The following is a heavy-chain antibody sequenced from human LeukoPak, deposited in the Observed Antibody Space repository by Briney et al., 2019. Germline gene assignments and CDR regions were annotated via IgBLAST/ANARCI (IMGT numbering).Heavy chain of an antibody. J-gene: IGHJ3*02. D-gene: IGHD1-14*01. CDR2: IYYSGST. Sequence: PSETLSLTCTVSGGSISSSSYYWGWLRQPPGKGLEWIGSIYYSGSTYYNPSLKSRVTISVDTSKNQFSLKLSSVTAADTAVYYCARRTRGLSSSFDAFDIWGQGTMVTVSS. V-gene: IGHV4-39*01. CDR3: ARRTRGLSSSFDAFDI. CDR1: GGSISSSSYY.